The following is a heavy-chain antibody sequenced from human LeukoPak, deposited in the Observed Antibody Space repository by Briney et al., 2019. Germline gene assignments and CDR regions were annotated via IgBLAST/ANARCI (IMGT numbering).Heavy chain of an antibody. CDR2: ISSSGSTI. J-gene: IGHJ5*02. D-gene: IGHD1-26*01. CDR1: EFTFSSYE. CDR3: ARESYSGSYYGYNWFDP. Sequence: PGGSLRLSCAASEFTFSSYEMNWVRQAPGKGLEWVSYISSSGSTIYYADSVKGRFTISRDNSKNTLYLQMNSLRAEDTAVYYCARESYSGSYYGYNWFDPWGQGTLVTVSS. V-gene: IGHV3-48*03.